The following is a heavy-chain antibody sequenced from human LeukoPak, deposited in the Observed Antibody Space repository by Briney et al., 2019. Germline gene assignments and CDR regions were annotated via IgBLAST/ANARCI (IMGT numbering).Heavy chain of an antibody. D-gene: IGHD2-15*01. Sequence: SSVKVSCKASGGTFSSYAISWVRQAPGQGLEWMGGIIPICGTANYAQSLQGRVTITADESKSTAYMELSSLRSEDTAVYYCAREVVVSAEFQHWGQGTLVTVSS. CDR2: IIPICGTA. J-gene: IGHJ1*01. CDR3: AREVVVSAEFQH. V-gene: IGHV1-69*13. CDR1: GGTFSSYA.